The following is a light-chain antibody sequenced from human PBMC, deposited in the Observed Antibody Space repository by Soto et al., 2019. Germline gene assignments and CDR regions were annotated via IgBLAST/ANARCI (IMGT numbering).Light chain of an antibody. Sequence: QSVLTQSSSASASLGSSVKLTCTLSSGHRTYIIAWHQQQPGKAPWFLMKLEGSGSYNKGSGVPDRFSGSSSGADRYLTISNLPFEDEADYYCETWDSNTYVFGTGTKVTVL. CDR3: ETWDSNTYV. J-gene: IGLJ1*01. CDR2: LEGSGSY. V-gene: IGLV4-60*02. CDR1: SGHRTYI.